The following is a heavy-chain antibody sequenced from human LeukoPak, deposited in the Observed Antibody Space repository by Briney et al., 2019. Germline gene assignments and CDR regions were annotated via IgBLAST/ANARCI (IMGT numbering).Heavy chain of an antibody. V-gene: IGHV3-64*01. D-gene: IGHD3-22*01. J-gene: IGHJ4*02. Sequence: GGSLRLSCSASGFTFSSYAMHWVRQAPGKGLEYVSSISSSGGSTYYANSVKGRFTISRDNSKNTLYLQMGSLRAEDMAVYYCARGGQSKYDSSGYLNSFDYWGQGTLVTVSS. CDR3: ARGGQSKYDSSGYLNSFDY. CDR2: ISSSGGST. CDR1: GFTFSSYA.